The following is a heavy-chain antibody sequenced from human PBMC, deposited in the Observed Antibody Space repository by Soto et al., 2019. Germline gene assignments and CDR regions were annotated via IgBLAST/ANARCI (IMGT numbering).Heavy chain of an antibody. J-gene: IGHJ6*02. CDR3: ARGSYYDISYCYYGMDV. CDR2: IIPIFGTA. CDR1: GGTFSSYA. V-gene: IGHV1-69*01. Sequence: QVQLVQSGAEVKKPGSSVKVSCKASGGTFSSYAISWVRQAPGQGLEWMGGIIPIFGTANYAQKFQGRVTITADESTSTAYMELSSLRSEDTAVYYCARGSYYDISYCYYGMDVWGQGTTVTVSS. D-gene: IGHD3-9*01.